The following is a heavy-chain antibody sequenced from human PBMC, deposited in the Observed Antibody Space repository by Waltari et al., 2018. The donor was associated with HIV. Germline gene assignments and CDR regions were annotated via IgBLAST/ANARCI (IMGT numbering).Heavy chain of an antibody. J-gene: IGHJ6*02. CDR2: IWYDGSNK. CDR1: GFTFSSYG. Sequence: QVQLVESGGGVVQPGRSLRLSCAASGFTFSSYGMHWVRQAPGKGLEWVAVIWYDGSNKYYADSVKGRFTISRDNSKNTLYLQMNSLRAEDTAVYYCARSWGAVAGTAEYGMDVWGQGTTVTVSS. CDR3: ARSWGAVAGTAEYGMDV. D-gene: IGHD6-19*01. V-gene: IGHV3-33*01.